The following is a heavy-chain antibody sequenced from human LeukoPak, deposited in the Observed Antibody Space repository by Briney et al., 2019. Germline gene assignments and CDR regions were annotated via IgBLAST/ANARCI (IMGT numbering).Heavy chain of an antibody. Sequence: GGSLRLSCAVSGFTFGDYGMSWVRQAPGKGLEWVSGINWNGGSTGYADSVKGRFTISRDNAKKSLYLKMNSLRGEDTAFYHCVRDYCGGDCYPFDYWGQGTLVTVSS. J-gene: IGHJ4*02. CDR1: GFTFGDYG. D-gene: IGHD2-21*02. CDR3: VRDYCGGDCYPFDY. V-gene: IGHV3-20*01. CDR2: INWNGGST.